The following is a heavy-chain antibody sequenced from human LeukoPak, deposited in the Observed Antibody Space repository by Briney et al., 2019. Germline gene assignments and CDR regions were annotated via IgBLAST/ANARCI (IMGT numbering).Heavy chain of an antibody. D-gene: IGHD7-27*01. CDR2: IVGDGSKA. CDR3: ARDSITGDNSLDY. Sequence: PGGSLRLSCAASGFTFSTYGMQRVRQAPGKGLEWLAVIVGDGSKAHYADSVRRRFTVSRDNSKNTLYLQMNGQRAEDTAVYYCARDSITGDNSLDYWGRGTLVTVSS. CDR1: GFTFSTYG. J-gene: IGHJ4*02. V-gene: IGHV3-33*05.